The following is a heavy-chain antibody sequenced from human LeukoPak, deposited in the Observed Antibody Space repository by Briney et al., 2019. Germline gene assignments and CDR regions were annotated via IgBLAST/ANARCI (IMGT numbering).Heavy chain of an antibody. D-gene: IGHD1-14*01. J-gene: IGHJ6*02. Sequence: PSETLSLTCTVSGGSISSYYWSWIRQPPGKGLEWIGYIYYSGSTNYNPSLKSRVTISVDTSKNQFSLKLSSVTAADTAVYYCARVESALWGTHYGMDVWGQGTTVTVSS. CDR3: ARVESALWGTHYGMDV. V-gene: IGHV4-59*01. CDR1: GGSISSYY. CDR2: IYYSGST.